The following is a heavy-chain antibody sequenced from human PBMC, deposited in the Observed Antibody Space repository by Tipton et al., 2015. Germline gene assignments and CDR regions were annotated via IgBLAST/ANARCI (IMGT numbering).Heavy chain of an antibody. CDR1: RFRFSSYG. Sequence: SLRLSCAASRFRFSSYGMHWVRQAPGKGLEWVAAVWYDGTHDYYGDSVKGRFTISRDNSKNTLFLQMNSLKASDTAIYYCARQTNVVVDGSTKAAWFDPWGQGTLVTVSS. CDR2: VWYDGTHD. J-gene: IGHJ5*02. D-gene: IGHD2-2*01. CDR3: ARQTNVVVDGSTKAAWFDP. V-gene: IGHV3-33*08.